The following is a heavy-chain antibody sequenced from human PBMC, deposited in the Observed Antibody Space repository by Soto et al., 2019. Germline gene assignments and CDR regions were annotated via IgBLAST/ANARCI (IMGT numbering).Heavy chain of an antibody. CDR3: ARDT. V-gene: IGHV3-30-3*01. CDR1: GFTFSSYA. Sequence: QVQLVESGGGVVQPGRSLRLSCAASGFTFSSYAMHWVRQAPGKGLEWVAVISYDGSNKYYADSVKGRFTISRDNSKNTLYLQMNSLRAEDTAVYYCARDTWGQGTLVTVSS. J-gene: IGHJ5*02. CDR2: ISYDGSNK.